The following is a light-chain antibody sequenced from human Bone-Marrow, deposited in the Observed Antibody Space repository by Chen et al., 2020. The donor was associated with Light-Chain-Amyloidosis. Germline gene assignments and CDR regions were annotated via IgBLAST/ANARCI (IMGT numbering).Light chain of an antibody. CDR1: QSVSSY. CDR3: QQRSNWPLT. CDR2: DAS. Sequence: EIVLTQSPATLSLSPGERATLSCRASQSVSSYLAWYQQKPGQAPRLLIYDASNRATGIPARFSVSGSGTDFTLTISSLEPEDFAGYYCQQRSNWPLTFGGGTKVEIK. J-gene: IGKJ4*01. V-gene: IGKV3-11*01.